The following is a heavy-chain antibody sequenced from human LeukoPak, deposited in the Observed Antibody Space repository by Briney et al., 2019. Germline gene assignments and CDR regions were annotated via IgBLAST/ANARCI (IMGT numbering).Heavy chain of an antibody. J-gene: IGHJ4*02. CDR3: ARGLRYSFGHHANDY. V-gene: IGHV4-34*01. CDR2: INHSGST. D-gene: IGHD5-18*01. CDR1: GGSFSGYY. Sequence: SETLSLTCAVYGGSFSGYYWSWIRQPPGKGLECIGEINHSGSTNYNPSLKSRVTISVDTSKNQFSLKLSSVTAADTAVYYCARGLRYSFGHHANDYWGQGTLVTVSS.